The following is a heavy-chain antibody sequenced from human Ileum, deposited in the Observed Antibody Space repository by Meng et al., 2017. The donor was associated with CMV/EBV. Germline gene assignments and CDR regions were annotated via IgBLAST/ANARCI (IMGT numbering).Heavy chain of an antibody. J-gene: IGHJ6*02. V-gene: IGHV1-2*02. CDR2: INPNSGGT. CDR3: AKIAVTRRGDYYNTMDV. Sequence: SVKVSCKASGYTFTAFYIHWVRQAPGQGLEWMGWINPNSGGTNYAQRFQGRVIMTRDTSITTAYMELSSLRSDDTAVYYCAKIAVTRRGDYYNTMDVWGQGTTVIVSS. CDR1: GYTFTAFY. D-gene: IGHD3-10*01.